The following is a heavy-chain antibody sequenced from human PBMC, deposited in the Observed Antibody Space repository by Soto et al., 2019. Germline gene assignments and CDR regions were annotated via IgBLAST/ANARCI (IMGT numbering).Heavy chain of an antibody. CDR3: VREHLIYGSGPLRAFDI. V-gene: IGHV4-59*01. CDR2: IYYGGST. Sequence: SETLSLTCTVSGGPISSYYWSWIRQPPGKGLEWIGYIYYGGSTNYNPSLKSRVTISVDTSKNQFSLKLSSVTAADTAVYYCVREHLIYGSGPLRAFDIWGQGTMVT. J-gene: IGHJ3*02. CDR1: GGPISSYY. D-gene: IGHD3-10*01.